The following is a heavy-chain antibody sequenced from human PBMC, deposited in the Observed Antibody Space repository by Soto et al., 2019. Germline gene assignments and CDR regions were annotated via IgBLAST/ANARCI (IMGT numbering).Heavy chain of an antibody. CDR2: IKQDGSEK. Sequence: TGGSLRLSCAASGFTFSSYWMSWVRQAPGKGLEWVANIKQDGSEKYYVDSVKGRFTISRDNAKNSLYLQMNSLRAEDTAVYYCARIGSGWYDAFDIWGQGTMVTVSS. CDR1: GFTFSSYW. J-gene: IGHJ3*02. CDR3: ARIGSGWYDAFDI. D-gene: IGHD6-19*01. V-gene: IGHV3-7*03.